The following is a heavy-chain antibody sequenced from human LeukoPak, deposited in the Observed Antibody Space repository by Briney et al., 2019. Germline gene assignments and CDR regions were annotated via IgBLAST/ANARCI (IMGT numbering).Heavy chain of an antibody. Sequence: GGSLRLSCAASGFTFSSYAMHWVRQAPGKGLEWVAVISYDGSNKYYADSVKGRFTISRDNSKNTLYLQMNSLRAEDTAVYYCAKYPDYYDSSGYPDYWGQGTLVTVSS. J-gene: IGHJ4*02. CDR2: ISYDGSNK. D-gene: IGHD3-22*01. CDR1: GFTFSSYA. V-gene: IGHV3-30-3*02. CDR3: AKYPDYYDSSGYPDY.